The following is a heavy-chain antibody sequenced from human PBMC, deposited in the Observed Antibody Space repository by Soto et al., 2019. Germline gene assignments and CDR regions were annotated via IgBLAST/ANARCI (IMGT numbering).Heavy chain of an antibody. D-gene: IGHD6-19*01. CDR1: GFSLNTGGVG. V-gene: IGHV2-5*02. Sequence: QITLKESGPPVVKPTQTLTLTCSLSGFSLNTGGVGVGWIRQPPGKALEWLAVIYWDDDKSWNPSLRGRLTITRDASDDQVVLTVTNMDPVDTGTYYCARRRGGFGGGWTTPYFDYWGQGTLVTVSS. J-gene: IGHJ4*02. CDR2: IYWDDDK. CDR3: ARRRGGFGGGWTTPYFDY.